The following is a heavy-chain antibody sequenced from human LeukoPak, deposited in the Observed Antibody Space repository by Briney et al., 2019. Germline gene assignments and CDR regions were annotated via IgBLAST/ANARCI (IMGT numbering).Heavy chain of an antibody. D-gene: IGHD1-1*01. Sequence: GGSLRLSCAASGFTFSSYDMHWVRQATGKGLELVSAIGTAGDTYYPGSVKGRFTISRENAKNSLYLQMNSLRAGDTAVYYCARVMVSPGTTWYYGMDVWGQGTTVTVSS. CDR1: GFTFSSYD. V-gene: IGHV3-13*04. CDR3: ARVMVSPGTTWYYGMDV. CDR2: IGTAGDT. J-gene: IGHJ6*02.